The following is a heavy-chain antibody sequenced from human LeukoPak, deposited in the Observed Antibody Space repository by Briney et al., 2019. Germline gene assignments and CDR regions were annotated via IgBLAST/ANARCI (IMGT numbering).Heavy chain of an antibody. D-gene: IGHD6-19*01. J-gene: IGHJ4*02. CDR2: INPSSGAT. CDR3: ARGRGSGWYPSDY. V-gene: IGHV1-2*02. Sequence: GASVTVSCKASGYTFTDYYLHWVRQAPGQGLEWMGWINPSSGATNYAQKFQGRVTMTRDTSITTSYMELSRLRSDDTAVYYCARGRGSGWYPSDYWGQGTLVTVSS. CDR1: GYTFTDYY.